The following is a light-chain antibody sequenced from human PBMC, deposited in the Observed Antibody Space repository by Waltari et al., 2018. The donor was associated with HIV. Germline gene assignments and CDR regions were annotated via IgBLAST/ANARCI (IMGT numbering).Light chain of an antibody. CDR3: QSADSSGTYPWV. CDR1: ALPKQY. V-gene: IGLV3-25*03. J-gene: IGLJ3*02. CDR2: KDS. Sequence: SYELTQPPSVSVSPGQTPRITCSGDALPKQYAYWYQEKPGQAPVLVIYKDSARPSGIPGRFSGSSSGTTGTLNISGVQAEDEAYYYCQSADSSGTYPWVFGGGTKLTVL.